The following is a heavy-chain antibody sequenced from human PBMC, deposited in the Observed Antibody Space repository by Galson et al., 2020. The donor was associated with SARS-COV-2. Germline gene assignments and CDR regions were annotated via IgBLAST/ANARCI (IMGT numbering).Heavy chain of an antibody. Sequence: GGSLRLSCAASGFTVSRSYMSWVRQAPGKGLEWVSIIYSGGSTYYADSVKGRFTISRDNSKNTLYFQMNSLRVEDTAVYYCARIAGYSDYPRFDPWGQGTLVTVSS. CDR3: ARIAGYSDYPRFDP. CDR2: IYSGGST. CDR1: GFTVSRSY. J-gene: IGHJ5*02. V-gene: IGHV3-53*01. D-gene: IGHD5-12*01.